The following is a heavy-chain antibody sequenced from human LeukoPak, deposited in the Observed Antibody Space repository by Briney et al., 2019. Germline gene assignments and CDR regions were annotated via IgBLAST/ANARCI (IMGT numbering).Heavy chain of an antibody. CDR2: IIPIFGTA. J-gene: IGHJ4*02. D-gene: IGHD2-2*01. CDR3: ASARIADGGYCSSTSCYAVDY. Sequence: ASVKVSCKASGGTFSSYAISWVRQAPGQGLEWMGGIIPIFGTANYAQKFQGRVTITADESTSTAYMELSSLRSEDTAVYYCASARIADGGYCSSTSCYAVDYWGQGTLVTVSS. V-gene: IGHV1-69*13. CDR1: GGTFSSYA.